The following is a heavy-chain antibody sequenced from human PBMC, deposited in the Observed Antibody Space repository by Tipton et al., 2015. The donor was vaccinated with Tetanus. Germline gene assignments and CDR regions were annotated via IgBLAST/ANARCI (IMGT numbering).Heavy chain of an antibody. D-gene: IGHD3-10*01. V-gene: IGHV3-9*01. CDR2: ISGSGGST. CDR3: AKAVRGRDVFDL. J-gene: IGHJ3*01. Sequence: LSLTCVASGLTFKDYGMHWVRQVPGQGLEWVSAISGSGGSTVYADSVKGRFTISRDNAKNSLYLQMSSLKPEDTALYYCAKAVRGRDVFDLWGQGTLVSVSS. CDR1: GLTFKDYG.